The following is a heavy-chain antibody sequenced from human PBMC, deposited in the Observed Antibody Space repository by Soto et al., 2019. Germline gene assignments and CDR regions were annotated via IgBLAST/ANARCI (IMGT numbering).Heavy chain of an antibody. J-gene: IGHJ4*02. CDR2: IYHSGST. V-gene: IGHV4-61*08. CDR3: ARDNAYNSDLPFH. D-gene: IGHD1-20*01. CDR1: GSAISSGGRF. Sequence: SETECKTCTVSGSAISSGGRFWRWIRQPPGKGLEYIGYIYHSGSTNYNPSLKGRVTISIDTSRNQFSLELRSVTAADTAVYYCARDNAYNSDLPFHWGQGSLVTVSS.